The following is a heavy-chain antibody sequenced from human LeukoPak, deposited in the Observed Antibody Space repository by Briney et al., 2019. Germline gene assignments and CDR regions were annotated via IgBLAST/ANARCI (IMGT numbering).Heavy chain of an antibody. V-gene: IGHV1-18*04. CDR3: ARDQGKTSGFWQLVDDAFDI. D-gene: IGHD6-6*01. J-gene: IGHJ3*02. CDR1: GYTFTSYY. Sequence: GASVKVSCKASGYTFTSYYMHWVRQAPGQGLEWMGWISAYNGNTNYAQKLQGRVTMTTDTSTSTAYMELRSLRSDDTAVYYCARDQGKTSGFWQLVDDAFDIWGQGTMVTVSS. CDR2: ISAYNGNT.